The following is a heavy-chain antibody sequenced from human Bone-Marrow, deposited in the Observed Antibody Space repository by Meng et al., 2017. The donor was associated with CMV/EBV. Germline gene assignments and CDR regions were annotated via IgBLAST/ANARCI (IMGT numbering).Heavy chain of an antibody. CDR1: GFTFSSYS. CDR2: IYYSGST. J-gene: IGHJ5*02. D-gene: IGHD2-2*01. CDR3: ARVRCSSTSCGFDP. V-gene: IGHV4-59*01. Sequence: GSLRLSCAASGFTFSSYSMNWVRQAPGKGLEWIGYIYYSGSTNYNPSLKSRVTISVDTSKNQFSLKLSSVTAADTAVYYCARVRCSSTSCGFDPWGQGTLVTVSS.